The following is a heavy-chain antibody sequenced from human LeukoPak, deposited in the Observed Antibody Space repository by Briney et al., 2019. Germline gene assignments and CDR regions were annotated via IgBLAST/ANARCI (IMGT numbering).Heavy chain of an antibody. CDR1: GFTFSSYG. D-gene: IGHD2-2*01. CDR2: ISYDGSNK. Sequence: SGGSLRLSCAASGFTFSSYGMHWVRQAPGKGLEWVAVISYDGSNKYYADSVKGRFTISRDNSKNTLYLQMNSLRAEDTAVYFCAKVRSSRYYYYYMDVWGKGTTVTVSS. V-gene: IGHV3-30*18. J-gene: IGHJ6*03. CDR3: AKVRSSRYYYYYMDV.